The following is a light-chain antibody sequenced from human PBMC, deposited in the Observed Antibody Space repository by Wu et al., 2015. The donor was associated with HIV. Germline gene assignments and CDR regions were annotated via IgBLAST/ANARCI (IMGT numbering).Light chain of an antibody. J-gene: IGKJ4*01. Sequence: XIQLTQSPSFLSVSVGDRVTITCRASQGISSYLAWYQQKPGKAPNLLIYAASTLHFGVPSRFSGSGSGTEFTLTISSLQPEDSATYYCQQLNGYPLTFGGGTKVEIK. V-gene: IGKV1-9*01. CDR3: QQLNGYPLT. CDR2: AAS. CDR1: QGISSY.